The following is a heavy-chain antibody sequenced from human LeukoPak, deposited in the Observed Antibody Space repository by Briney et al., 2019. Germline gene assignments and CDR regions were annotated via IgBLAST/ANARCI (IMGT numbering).Heavy chain of an antibody. CDR1: GFTFGDYA. CDR2: IRSKAYGGTT. D-gene: IGHD4-17*01. Sequence: GGSLRLSCTASGFTFGDYAMSWFRQAPGKGLEWVGFIRSKAYGGTTEYAASVKGRFTISRDDSKSLAYLQMNSLKTEDTAIYFCTRDDYGDLWRQGTLVTDSS. CDR3: TRDDYGDL. V-gene: IGHV3-49*03. J-gene: IGHJ5*02.